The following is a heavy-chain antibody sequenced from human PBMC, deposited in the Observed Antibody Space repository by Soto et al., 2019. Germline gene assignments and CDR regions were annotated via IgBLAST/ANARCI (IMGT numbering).Heavy chain of an antibody. CDR3: ARETDTSMVDY. V-gene: IGHV1-8*01. J-gene: IGHJ4*02. CDR1: GYNFSAYD. D-gene: IGHD5-18*01. CDR2: LNPRNGQT. Sequence: QVQLVQSGAEVKKPGASVKVSCQTSGYNFSAYDFNWVRQAAGQGPEWMGWLNPRNGQTGYVQKFRGRVTMTRGTSIATVYLELSRLTSEDTAIYFCARETDTSMVDYWGQGTLVTVSS.